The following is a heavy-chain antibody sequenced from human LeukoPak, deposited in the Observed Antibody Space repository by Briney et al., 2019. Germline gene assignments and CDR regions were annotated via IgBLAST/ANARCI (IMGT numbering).Heavy chain of an antibody. Sequence: GSLRLSCAASGFTFSSYSMNWVRQAPGKGLEWVPYISSSSSTIYYADSVKGRFTISRDNAKNSLYLQMNSLRDEDTAVYYCARGGSGWYEGDYWGQGTLVTVSS. CDR2: ISSSSSTI. J-gene: IGHJ4*02. CDR1: GFTFSSYS. CDR3: ARGGSGWYEGDY. D-gene: IGHD6-19*01. V-gene: IGHV3-48*02.